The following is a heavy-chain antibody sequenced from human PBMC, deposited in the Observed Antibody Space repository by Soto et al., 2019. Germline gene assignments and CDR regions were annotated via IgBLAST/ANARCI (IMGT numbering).Heavy chain of an antibody. J-gene: IGHJ5*02. D-gene: IGHD3-10*01. Sequence: EVQLVESGGGLVQPGGSLRLSCGASGFTFSRHDMHWGRQVTGKGLELVSGIDSAGDAKYPASVKGRFTISRENAKNSVYLQMNSLGAGDTAVYYCARGGIRGVSWNWFETWGQGTLVTVSS. V-gene: IGHV3-13*04. CDR2: IDSAGDA. CDR1: GFTFSRHD. CDR3: ARGGIRGVSWNWFET.